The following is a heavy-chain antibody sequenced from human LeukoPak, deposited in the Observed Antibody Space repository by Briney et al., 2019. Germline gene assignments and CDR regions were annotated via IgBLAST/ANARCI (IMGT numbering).Heavy chain of an antibody. J-gene: IGHJ4*02. Sequence: GGSLRLSCAASGFTFTSTSMNWVRQAPGKGLEWISYISSSSRTGHYADSVKGRFTISRDNAKNSLYLQMNSLRDEDTAVYYCARARDGSYDYWGQGTLVTVSS. D-gene: IGHD1-26*01. CDR1: GFTFTSTS. CDR2: ISSSSRTG. V-gene: IGHV3-48*02. CDR3: ARARDGSYDY.